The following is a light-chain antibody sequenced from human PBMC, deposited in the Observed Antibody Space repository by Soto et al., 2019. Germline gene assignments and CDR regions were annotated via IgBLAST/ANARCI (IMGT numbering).Light chain of an antibody. CDR3: LRYNAFSQT. CDR1: QSMNDW. J-gene: IGKJ1*01. V-gene: IGKV1-5*01. Sequence: DIQMTQSPSTLSASVGDRVTITCRASQSMNDWLAWYQQKPGKAPKVLIYDASSLQSGVPSRFSGSGSGTEFTLTIDILQPDDVATYYCLRYNAFSQTFCQGTKVEI. CDR2: DAS.